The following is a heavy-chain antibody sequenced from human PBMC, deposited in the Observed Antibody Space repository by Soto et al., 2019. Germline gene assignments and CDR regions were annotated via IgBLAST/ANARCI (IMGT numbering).Heavy chain of an antibody. J-gene: IGHJ4*02. CDR2: ISGSGGST. Sequence: EVQLLEAGGGLVQPGGSLRLSCAASGFTFSSYAVSWVRQAPGKGLEWVSAISGSGGSTYYADSVKGRFTISRDNSKNTRYLQMNSLRAEDTAVYYCANGAGKVPAANPFDYWGQGTLVTVSS. V-gene: IGHV3-23*01. CDR3: ANGAGKVPAANPFDY. CDR1: GFTFSSYA. D-gene: IGHD2-2*01.